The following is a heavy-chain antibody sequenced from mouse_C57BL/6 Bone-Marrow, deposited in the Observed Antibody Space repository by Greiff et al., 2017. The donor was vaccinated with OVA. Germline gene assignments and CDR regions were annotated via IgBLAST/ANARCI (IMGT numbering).Heavy chain of an antibody. Sequence: VHVKQSVAELVRPGASVKLSCTASGFNIQNTYMHWVKQRPEQGLEWIGRIDPATGNTKYAPKFQGKATITADTSSNTAYLQLSSLTSEDTAIDYCARGYGSSYCYFDVWGTGTTVTVSS. J-gene: IGHJ1*03. CDR2: IDPATGNT. CDR1: GFNIQNTY. CDR3: ARGYGSSYCYFDV. V-gene: IGHV14-3*01. D-gene: IGHD1-1*01.